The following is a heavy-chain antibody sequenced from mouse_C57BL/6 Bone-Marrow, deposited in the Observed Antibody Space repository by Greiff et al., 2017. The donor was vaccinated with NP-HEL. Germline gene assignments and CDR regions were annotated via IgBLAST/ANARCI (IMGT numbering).Heavy chain of an antibody. CDR3: ASHIYYGYLFDY. J-gene: IGHJ2*01. V-gene: IGHV7-3*01. CDR2: IRNKANGYTT. CDR1: GFTFTDYY. Sequence: EVKVVESGGGLVQPGGSLSLSCAASGFTFTDYYMSWVRQPPGKALEWLGFIRNKANGYTTEYSASVKGRFTISRDNSQSILKLQMSALRAEDSATYYGASHIYYGYLFDYWGQGTTLTVSS. D-gene: IGHD2-2*01.